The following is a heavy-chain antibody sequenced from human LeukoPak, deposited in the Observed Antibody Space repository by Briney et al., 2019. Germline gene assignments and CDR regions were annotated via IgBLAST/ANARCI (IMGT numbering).Heavy chain of an antibody. CDR3: ARGVYIAAAQYGY. Sequence: TSETLSLTCTVTGGSISSYYWSWIRQPPGKGLEWIGYIYCSGTTNYTPSLKSRVTISVDTSKNQFSLKLSSVTAEDTAVYYCARGVYIAAAQYGYWGQGTLVTVSS. CDR1: GGSISSYY. J-gene: IGHJ4*02. CDR2: IYCSGTT. V-gene: IGHV4-59*01. D-gene: IGHD6-13*01.